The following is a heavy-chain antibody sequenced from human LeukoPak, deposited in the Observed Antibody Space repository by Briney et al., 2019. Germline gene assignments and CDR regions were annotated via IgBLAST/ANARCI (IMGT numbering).Heavy chain of an antibody. CDR1: GFTFSSYW. V-gene: IGHV3-7*01. Sequence: GGSLRLSCAASGFTFSSYWMSWVRQAPGKGLEWVANIKQDGSEKYYVDSVKGRFTISRDNAKNSLYLQMNSLRAEDTAVYYCARAATVTAESAFGYWGQGTLVTVSS. CDR3: ARAATVTAESAFGY. J-gene: IGHJ4*02. D-gene: IGHD4-17*01. CDR2: IKQDGSEK.